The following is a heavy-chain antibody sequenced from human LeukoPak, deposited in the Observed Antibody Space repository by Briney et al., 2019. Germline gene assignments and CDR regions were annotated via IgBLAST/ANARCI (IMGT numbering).Heavy chain of an antibody. J-gene: IGHJ3*02. V-gene: IGHV4-59*08. CDR2: IYYSGST. Sequence: PSETLSLTCTVSGGSISIYYWSWIRQPPGKGLEWIGYIYYSGSTNYNPSLKSRVTISVDTSKNQFSLKLSSVTAADTAVYYCARHQFPSYYYDSSGSIDAFDIWGQGTMVTVSS. D-gene: IGHD3-22*01. CDR3: ARHQFPSYYYDSSGSIDAFDI. CDR1: GGSISIYY.